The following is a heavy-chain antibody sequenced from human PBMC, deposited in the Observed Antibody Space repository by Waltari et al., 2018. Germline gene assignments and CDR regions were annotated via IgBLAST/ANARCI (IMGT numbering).Heavy chain of an antibody. CDR2: INQDGSGE. J-gene: IGHJ4*02. CDR1: GFTLSNFW. Sequence: EVQLVESGGGLVQPGGSLRLSCAASGFTLSNFWMSWARQAPGEGLEWVANINQDGSGEYYVDSGKCRFTISRDNAKNSLYLQMNSLRAEDTAVYYCQRGDYWGQGTLVTVSS. V-gene: IGHV3-7*04. CDR3: QRGDY.